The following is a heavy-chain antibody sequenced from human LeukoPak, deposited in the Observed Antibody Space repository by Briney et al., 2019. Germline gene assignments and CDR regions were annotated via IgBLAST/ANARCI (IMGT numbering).Heavy chain of an antibody. CDR1: GDSISSGSFY. CDR3: ARGRMGAAPL. V-gene: IGHV4-39*07. Sequence: SGTLSLTCIVSGDSISSGSFYWGWIRQPPGQGLEWIGSIDYSGSTNYNPSLKSRVTISADTSKNHFSLKLSSVTAADTAVYYCARGRMGAAPLWGQGTMVTVSS. CDR2: IDYSGST. J-gene: IGHJ3*01. D-gene: IGHD1-26*01.